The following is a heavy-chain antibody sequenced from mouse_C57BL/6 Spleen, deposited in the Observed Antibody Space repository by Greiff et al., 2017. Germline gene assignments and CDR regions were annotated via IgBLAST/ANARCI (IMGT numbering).Heavy chain of an antibody. J-gene: IGHJ3*01. Sequence: VQLQQPGAELVKPGASVKMSCKASGYTFTSYWITWVKQRPGQGLEWIGDIYPGSGSTNYNEKFKSKATLTVDTSSSTAYMQLSSLTSEDSAVYYCARRGYSNYEGWFAYWGQGTLVTVSA. CDR3: ARRGYSNYEGWFAY. CDR2: IYPGSGST. D-gene: IGHD2-5*01. CDR1: GYTFTSYW. V-gene: IGHV1-55*01.